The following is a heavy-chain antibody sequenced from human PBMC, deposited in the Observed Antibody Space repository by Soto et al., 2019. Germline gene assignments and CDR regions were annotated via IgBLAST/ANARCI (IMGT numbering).Heavy chain of an antibody. CDR3: ARDIRVVGATTWTLPSDY. CDR1: GFTFSSYS. D-gene: IGHD1-26*01. Sequence: GGSLRLSCAASGFTFSSYSMNWVRQAPGKGLEWVSSISSSSSYIYYADSVKGRFTISRDNAKNSLYLQMNSLRAEDTAVYYCARDIRVVGATTWTLPSDYWGQGTLVTVSS. V-gene: IGHV3-21*01. J-gene: IGHJ4*02. CDR2: ISSSSSYI.